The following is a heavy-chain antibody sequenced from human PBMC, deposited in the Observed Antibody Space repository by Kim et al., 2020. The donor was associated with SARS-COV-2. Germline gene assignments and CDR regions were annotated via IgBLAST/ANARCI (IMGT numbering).Heavy chain of an antibody. CDR1: GFTFSSYG. D-gene: IGHD6-19*01. CDR2: ISYDGSNK. CDR3: AKEEGSGYSSGWTYYYYGMDV. Sequence: GGSLRLSCAASGFTFSSYGMHWVHQAPGKGLEWVAVISYDGSNKYYADSVKGRFTISRDNSKNTLYLQMNSLRAEDTAVYYCAKEEGSGYSSGWTYYYYGMDVWSQGTTVTVSS. V-gene: IGHV3-30*18. J-gene: IGHJ6*02.